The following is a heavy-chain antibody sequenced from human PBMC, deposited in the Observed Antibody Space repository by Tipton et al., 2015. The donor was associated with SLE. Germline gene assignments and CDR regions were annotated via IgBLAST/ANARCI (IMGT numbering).Heavy chain of an antibody. CDR1: GGSLTGQY. V-gene: IGHV4-34*01. Sequence: TLSLTCAVYGGSLTGQYWIWIRQPPGKGLEWIGEINHSGFTSYKPSLKSRVMAADTSTNQLSLKLSSVTAADTAVYYCAREELTGEDFDYWGQGTLVTVSS. CDR2: INHSGFT. D-gene: IGHD7-27*01. CDR3: AREELTGEDFDY. J-gene: IGHJ4*02.